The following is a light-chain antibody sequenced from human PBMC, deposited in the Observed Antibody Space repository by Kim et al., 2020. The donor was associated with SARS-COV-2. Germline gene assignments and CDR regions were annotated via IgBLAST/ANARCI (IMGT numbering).Light chain of an antibody. V-gene: IGLV3-19*01. CDR3: NSRDSNDNVV. J-gene: IGLJ2*01. Sequence: VALGKKFRITGQRDSLRSYYATWYQQKQRQAPIVVIYGKNNRPSGIPDRFSGSSSGNTASLTTTGTQAGDEAVYYCNSRDSNDNVVFGGGTQLTVL. CDR2: GKN. CDR1: SLRSYY.